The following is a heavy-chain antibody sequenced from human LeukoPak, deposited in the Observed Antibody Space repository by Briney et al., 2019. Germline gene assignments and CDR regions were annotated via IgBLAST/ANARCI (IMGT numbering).Heavy chain of an antibody. J-gene: IGHJ4*02. CDR3: ARLPGGVRGVIITQYY. CDR1: GFTFSSYG. CDR2: IWYDGSKK. Sequence: GRSLRLSCAASGFTFSSYGMHWVGQAPGKGGEGVAVIWYDGSKKYYADSVKGRLTISRDNSKNTLYLQINSLRAEDTAVYYCARLPGGVRGVIITQYYWGQGTLVTVSS. D-gene: IGHD3-10*01. V-gene: IGHV3-33*01.